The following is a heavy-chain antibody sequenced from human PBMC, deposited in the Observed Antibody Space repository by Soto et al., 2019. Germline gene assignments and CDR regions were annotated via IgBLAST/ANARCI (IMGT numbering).Heavy chain of an antibody. Sequence: QVQLVQSGAEVKKPGASVKVSCKASGYTFTSYYMHWVRQAPGQGLEWMGIINPSGGSTSYAQKFQGRVNMTRDTSTSTVYMELSSLRSEDTAVYYCARDCEADSLDYDFWSGYSGSPLGYWGQGTLVTVSS. J-gene: IGHJ4*02. V-gene: IGHV1-46*01. CDR3: ARDCEADSLDYDFWSGYSGSPLGY. D-gene: IGHD3-3*01. CDR1: GYTFTSYY. CDR2: INPSGGST.